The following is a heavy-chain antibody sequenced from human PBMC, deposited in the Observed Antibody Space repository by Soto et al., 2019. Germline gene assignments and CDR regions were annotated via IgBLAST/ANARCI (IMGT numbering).Heavy chain of an antibody. J-gene: IGHJ4*02. CDR2: ISGSCGTS. Sequence: GGSLRLSCAAFGFTFSSYAMSRVRQTPGKGLEWVSSISGSCGTSYYADSVKGRFTLSRDNSKTTLYLQMNSLRAEDKAVYYCAKGGYYYDTSGPTFEYWGQGTLVTVSS. V-gene: IGHV3-23*01. CDR1: GFTFSSYA. CDR3: AKGGYYYDTSGPTFEY. D-gene: IGHD3-22*01.